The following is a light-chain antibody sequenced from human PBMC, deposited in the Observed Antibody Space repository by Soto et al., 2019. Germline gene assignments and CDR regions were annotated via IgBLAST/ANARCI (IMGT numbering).Light chain of an antibody. CDR3: QQRSNWPRT. J-gene: IGKJ3*01. V-gene: IGKV3-11*01. Sequence: EIVLTQSPATLSLSPGERATLSCRASQSVSSYLAWYQQNPGQAPRLLIYDASNRATGIPARFSGSGSGTDFTLTISSLEPEDFAVDYCQQRSNWPRTFGPGTKVDIK. CDR2: DAS. CDR1: QSVSSY.